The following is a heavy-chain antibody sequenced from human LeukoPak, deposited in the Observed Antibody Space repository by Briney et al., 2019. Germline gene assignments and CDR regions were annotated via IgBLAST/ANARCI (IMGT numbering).Heavy chain of an antibody. V-gene: IGHV3-15*07. J-gene: IGHJ4*02. CDR2: IKNKDEGEKT. CDR3: TTGIDYGGGY. Sequence: PGGSLRLSCAVSGFSFTNVWMNWVRQAPGKGLEWVGRIKNKDEGEKTDYAAPVKGRFTISRDDSKATLFLQMNSLKMEDTAIYYCTTGIDYGGGYWGQGTLVSVSS. D-gene: IGHD3-16*01. CDR1: GFSFTNVW.